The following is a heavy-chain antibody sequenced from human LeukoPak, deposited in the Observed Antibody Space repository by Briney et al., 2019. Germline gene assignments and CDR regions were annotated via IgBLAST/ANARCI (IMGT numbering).Heavy chain of an antibody. CDR1: GGSISSYY. CDR2: IYYSGST. D-gene: IGHD6-13*01. V-gene: IGHV4-59*12. CDR3: ARVQQLVPFDY. J-gene: IGHJ4*02. Sequence: SETLSLTCTVSGGSISSYYWSWIRQPPGKGLEWIGYIYYSGSTNYNPSLKSRVTISVDTSKNQFSLKLSSVTAADTAVYYCARVQQLVPFDYWGQGTLVTVSS.